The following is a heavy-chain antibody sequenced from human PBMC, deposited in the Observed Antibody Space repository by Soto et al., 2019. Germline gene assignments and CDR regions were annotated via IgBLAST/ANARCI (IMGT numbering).Heavy chain of an antibody. CDR2: IIPILGTA. CDR3: ALELGYCSGGSCGLDAFDI. D-gene: IGHD2-15*01. V-gene: IGHV1-69*13. Sequence: ASVKVSCKASGGTFSSYAISWVRQAPGQGLEWMGGIIPILGTANYAQKFQGRVTITADESTSTAYMELSSLRSEDTAVYYCALELGYCSGGSCGLDAFDIWGQGTMVTVSS. CDR1: GGTFSSYA. J-gene: IGHJ3*02.